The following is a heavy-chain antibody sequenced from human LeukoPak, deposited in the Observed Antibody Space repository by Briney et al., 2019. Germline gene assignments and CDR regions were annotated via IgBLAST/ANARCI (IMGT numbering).Heavy chain of an antibody. CDR3: ARGWSSDAFDI. CDR1: GLTFSIYA. Sequence: GGSLRLSCAASGLTFSIYAMIWVRQAPGKGLVWVSRINNDGSSTSYADSVKGRFTISRDIAKNTLYLQMNSLRAEDTAVYYCARGWSSDAFDIWGQGTMVSVSS. D-gene: IGHD6-13*01. V-gene: IGHV3-74*01. CDR2: INNDGSST. J-gene: IGHJ3*02.